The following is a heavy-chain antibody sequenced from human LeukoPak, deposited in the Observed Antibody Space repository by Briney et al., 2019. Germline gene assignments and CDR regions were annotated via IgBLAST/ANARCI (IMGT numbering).Heavy chain of an antibody. Sequence: SETLSLTCAVYGGSFSGYYWSWIRQPPGKGLERIGEINHSGSTNYNPSLKSRVTISVDTSKNQFSLKLSSVTAADTAVYYCARGRPAPEHHFDYWGQGTLVTVSS. V-gene: IGHV4-34*01. J-gene: IGHJ4*02. CDR2: INHSGST. CDR1: GGSFSGYY. D-gene: IGHD2-2*01. CDR3: ARGRPAPEHHFDY.